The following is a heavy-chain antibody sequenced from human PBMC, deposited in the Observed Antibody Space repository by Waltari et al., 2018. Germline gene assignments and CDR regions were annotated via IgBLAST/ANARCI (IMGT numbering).Heavy chain of an antibody. CDR3: TGGAVTGTDF. D-gene: IGHD6-13*01. J-gene: IGHJ4*02. CDR1: GFTFSGST. CDR2: IRSTPNNYAE. Sequence: EVQVVESGGGLIQPGGSLKLSCATSGFTFSGSTIHWVRQTSGKGREWNGRIRSTPNNYAERYTASVEGRFTISRDDSENTAYLQMSSLMTEDTAVYYCTGGAVTGTDFWGQGTLVTVSS. V-gene: IGHV3-73*01.